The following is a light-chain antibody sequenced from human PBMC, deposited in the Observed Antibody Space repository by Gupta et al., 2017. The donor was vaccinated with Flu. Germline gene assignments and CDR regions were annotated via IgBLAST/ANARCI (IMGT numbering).Light chain of an antibody. Sequence: QSALTQPASVSGSPGQSITISCTGTSSDVGAYNSVSWYQQHPGKVPKLIIYDVANRPSGVSDRFSGSKSGNVASLTISGLQTEDEADYYCSSFTTRSTLLFGGGTKLTV. J-gene: IGLJ2*01. CDR2: DVA. CDR1: SSDVGAYNS. V-gene: IGLV2-14*03. CDR3: SSFTTRSTLL.